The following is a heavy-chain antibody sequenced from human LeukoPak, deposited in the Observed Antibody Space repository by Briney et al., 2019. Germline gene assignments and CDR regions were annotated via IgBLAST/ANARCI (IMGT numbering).Heavy chain of an antibody. CDR3: AHSGYNSGFYFDY. V-gene: IGHV2-5*02. J-gene: IGHJ4*02. Sequence: SGPTLVRPPQTLTLTFTFSGFSLSSNGVGVAWIRQPPGKALEWLALISWDDYRRSNPFLRSRLSITKDTSKNQVVLTMTNMDPVDTATYYCAHSGYNSGFYFDYWGQGSRVTVSS. D-gene: IGHD6-19*01. CDR2: ISWDDYR. CDR1: GFSLSSNGVG.